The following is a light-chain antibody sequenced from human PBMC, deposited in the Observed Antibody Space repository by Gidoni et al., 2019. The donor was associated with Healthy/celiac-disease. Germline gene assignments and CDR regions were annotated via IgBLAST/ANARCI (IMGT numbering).Light chain of an antibody. CDR2: QDS. V-gene: IGLV3-1*01. J-gene: IGLJ2*01. Sequence: SYELTQPPPVSVSPGQTASITCPGDKLGDKYARWYQQKPGQSPVLVIYQDSKRPSGIPERFSGSNSGNTATLTISGTQAMDEADYYCQAWDSSTVVFGGGTKLTVL. CDR3: QAWDSSTVV. CDR1: KLGDKY.